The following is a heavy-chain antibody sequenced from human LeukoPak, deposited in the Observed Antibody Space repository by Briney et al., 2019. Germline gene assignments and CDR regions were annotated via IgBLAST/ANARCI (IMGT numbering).Heavy chain of an antibody. Sequence: GGSLTLSCAPSGVTFRDYYMSWIRQAPGKGLQWVSYIGTGATITYYACSVKGRFTISRDNAKNSLYLQMNSLRVADTAVYYCARILEWYHYYMDVSGKGTTVTVSS. CDR2: IGTGATIT. CDR3: ARILEWYHYYMDV. D-gene: IGHD2-8*01. V-gene: IGHV3-11*04. J-gene: IGHJ6*03. CDR1: GVTFRDYY.